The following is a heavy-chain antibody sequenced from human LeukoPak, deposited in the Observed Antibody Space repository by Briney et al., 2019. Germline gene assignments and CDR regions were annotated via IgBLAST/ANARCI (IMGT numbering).Heavy chain of an antibody. CDR2: IYPGDSDT. CDR3: ARQARYSSSADRDY. J-gene: IGHJ4*02. CDR1: GYSFTSYW. Sequence: GESLKISCKGSGYSFTSYWIGWVRQMPGKGLEWMGIIYPGDSDTRYSPSFQGQVTISTDKSISTACLQWSSLKASDTAMYYCARQARYSSSADRDYWGQGTLVTVSS. D-gene: IGHD6-6*01. V-gene: IGHV5-51*01.